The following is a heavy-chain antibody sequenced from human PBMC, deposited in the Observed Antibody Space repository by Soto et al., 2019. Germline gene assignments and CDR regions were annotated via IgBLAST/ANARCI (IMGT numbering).Heavy chain of an antibody. D-gene: IGHD5-18*01. CDR3: ASGRPLGYSPTG. J-gene: IGHJ4*02. CDR2: INHSGST. CDR1: GGSFSGYY. V-gene: IGHV4-34*01. Sequence: KSSETLSLTCAVYGGSFSGYYWSWIRQPPGKGLEWIGEINHSGSTNYNPSLKSRVTISVDTSKNQFSLKLSSVTAADTAVYYCASGRPLGYSPTGWGQGTRVTVSA.